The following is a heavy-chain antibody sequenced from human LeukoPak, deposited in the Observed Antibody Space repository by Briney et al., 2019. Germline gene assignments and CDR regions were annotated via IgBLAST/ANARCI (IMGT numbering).Heavy chain of an antibody. CDR1: GFNFPTSW. CDR2: INGDGSTR. J-gene: IGHJ4*02. V-gene: IGHV3-74*01. Sequence: GGSLRLSCATSGFNFPTSWMHWVRQAPGKGLVWVSRINGDGSTRNYADSVRGRFTISRDNAENTVYLQMKSLRVEDTAVYYCARNSEMNFDYWGQGTLVTVS. D-gene: IGHD2/OR15-2a*01. CDR3: ARNSEMNFDY.